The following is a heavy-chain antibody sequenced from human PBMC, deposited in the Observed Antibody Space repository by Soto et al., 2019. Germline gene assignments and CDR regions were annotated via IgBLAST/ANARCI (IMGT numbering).Heavy chain of an antibody. CDR3: AKDSDPSLRGVNPDY. CDR2: ISGSGGST. Sequence: EVQLLESGGGLVQPGGSLRLSCAASGFTFSSYAMSWVRQAPGKGLEWVSAISGSGGSTYYADSVKGRFTISRDNSKNTRDLQMNSRRAEDTAVYYCAKDSDPSLRGVNPDYWGQGTLVTVSS. CDR1: GFTFSSYA. J-gene: IGHJ4*02. D-gene: IGHD3-10*01. V-gene: IGHV3-23*01.